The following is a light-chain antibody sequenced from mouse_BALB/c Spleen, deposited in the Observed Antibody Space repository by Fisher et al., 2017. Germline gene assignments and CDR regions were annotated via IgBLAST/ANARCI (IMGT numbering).Light chain of an antibody. V-gene: IGKV4-57-1*01. CDR1: SSVSSSY. CDR2: STS. J-gene: IGKJ2*01. CDR3: QQYSGYPYT. Sequence: DIVLTQTPAIMSVSPGERVTMTCSASSSVSSSYLYWYQQKSGSSPKLWIYSTSNLASGVPARFSGSGSGTSYSLTISSVEAEDAATYYCQQYSGYPYTFGGGTKLEIK.